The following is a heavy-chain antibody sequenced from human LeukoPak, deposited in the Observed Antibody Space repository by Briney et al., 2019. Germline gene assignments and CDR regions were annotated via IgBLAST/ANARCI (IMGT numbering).Heavy chain of an antibody. V-gene: IGHV4-34*01. J-gene: IGHJ5*02. D-gene: IGHD3-16*02. CDR1: GGSFSGYY. CDR3: ARDPAPSYDYVWGSYRYSLSWFDP. Sequence: PSETLSLTCAVYGGSFSGYYWSWIRQPPGKGLEWIGEINHSGSTNYNPPLKSRVTISEDTSKNQFSLKLSSVTAADTAVYYCARDPAPSYDYVWGSYRYSLSWFDPWGQGTLVTVSS. CDR2: INHSGST.